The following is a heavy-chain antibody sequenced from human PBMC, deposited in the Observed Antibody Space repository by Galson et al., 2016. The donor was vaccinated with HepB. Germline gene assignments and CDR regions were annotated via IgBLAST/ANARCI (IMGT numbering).Heavy chain of an antibody. J-gene: IGHJ4*02. CDR3: ARDRYFGSGPRFDY. Sequence: SVKVSCKASGYTFNTFGISWVRQAPGQGLEWLGWISGHNGDPRPAQKFQGRLTVTADSSTTTAYMHLRSLRPDDTAVYYCARDRYFGSGPRFDYWGQGTVVSASS. CDR2: ISGHNGDP. V-gene: IGHV1-18*01. D-gene: IGHD3-10*01. CDR1: GYTFNTFG.